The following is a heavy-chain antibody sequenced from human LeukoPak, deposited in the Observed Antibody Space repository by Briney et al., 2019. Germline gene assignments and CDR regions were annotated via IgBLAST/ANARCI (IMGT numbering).Heavy chain of an antibody. J-gene: IGHJ4*02. CDR3: ARVGWLRTLDY. V-gene: IGHV3-11*04. CDR2: INADGGTK. Sequence: GGSLRLSCAASGFTFSDYYMSWIRQLPGKGPDCISYINADGGTKYYADSVKGRFTISRDNAKNSLYLQMNSLRAEDTAVYYCARVGWLRTLDYWGQGTLVTVSS. D-gene: IGHD5-12*01. CDR1: GFTFSDYY.